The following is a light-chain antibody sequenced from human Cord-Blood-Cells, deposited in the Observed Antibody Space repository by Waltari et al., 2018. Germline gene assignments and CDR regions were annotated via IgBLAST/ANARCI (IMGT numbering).Light chain of an antibody. J-gene: IGKJ4*01. CDR2: AAS. CDR3: QQYYSYPRT. Sequence: SASTGDRVTITCRASQGISSYLAWYQQKPGKAPKLLIYAASTLQSGVPSRFSGSGSGTDFTLTISCLQSEDFATYYCQQYYSYPRTFGGGTKVEIK. V-gene: IGKV1-8*01. CDR1: QGISSY.